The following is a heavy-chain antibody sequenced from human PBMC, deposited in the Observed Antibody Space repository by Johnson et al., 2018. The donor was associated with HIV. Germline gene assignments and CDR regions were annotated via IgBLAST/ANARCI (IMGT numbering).Heavy chain of an antibody. D-gene: IGHD4/OR15-4a*01. J-gene: IGHJ3*02. CDR1: GFTFSSYW. CDR2: IKQDGSEK. Sequence: VQLVESGGGVVQSGRSLRLSCAASGFTFSSYWMSWVRQAPGKGLEWVANIKQDGSEKYYVDSVKGRFTISRDNAKNSLYLQMNSLRAEDTAVYYCAREVPEVAFDIWDQGTLVTVSS. CDR3: AREVPEVAFDI. V-gene: IGHV3-7*01.